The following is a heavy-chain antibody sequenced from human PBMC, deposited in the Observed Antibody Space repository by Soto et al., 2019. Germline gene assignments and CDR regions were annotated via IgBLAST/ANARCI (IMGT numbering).Heavy chain of an antibody. CDR1: GDSFTSYW. CDR3: ARGPKVGDYYYYYGTDV. J-gene: IGHJ6*02. CDR2: IDPSDSYT. V-gene: IGHV5-10-1*01. Sequence: PGESLKISCKGSGDSFTSYWISWVRQMPGKGLEWMGRIDPSDSYTNYSPSFQGHVTISADKSISTAYLQWSSLKASDTAMYYCARGPKVGDYYYYYGTDVWGQGTTVTVSS.